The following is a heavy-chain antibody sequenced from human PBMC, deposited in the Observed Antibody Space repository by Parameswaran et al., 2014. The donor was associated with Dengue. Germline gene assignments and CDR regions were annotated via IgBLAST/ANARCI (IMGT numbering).Heavy chain of an antibody. J-gene: IGHJ3*02. CDR2: ISGNGGST. CDR3: AKTNYDISDYMPGTFDI. D-gene: IGHD3-22*01. V-gene: IGHV3-23*01. Sequence: VRQAPGKGLEWVSTISGNGGSTYYAASVKGRFTISRDNSKNTLYLQMNSLRAEDPAVYYCAKTNYDISDYMPGTFDIWGQGTTVTVSS.